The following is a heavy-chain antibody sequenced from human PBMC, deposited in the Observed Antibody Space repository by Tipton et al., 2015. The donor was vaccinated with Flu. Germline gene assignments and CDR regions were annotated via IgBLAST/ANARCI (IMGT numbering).Heavy chain of an antibody. CDR3: ARDTGNYYDSSDFDY. J-gene: IGHJ4*02. Sequence: SLRLSCAASGFTFISYDMHWVRQAPGKGLEWMAVISYDGRSDYYADSVKGRFTISRDSSKNTLYLQMNSLRPEDTAVYYCARDTGNYYDSSDFDYWGQGTLVTVSS. D-gene: IGHD3-22*01. CDR2: ISYDGRSD. CDR1: GFTFISYD. V-gene: IGHV3-30*03.